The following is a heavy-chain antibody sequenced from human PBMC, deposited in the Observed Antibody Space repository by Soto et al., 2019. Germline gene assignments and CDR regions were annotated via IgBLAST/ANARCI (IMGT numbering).Heavy chain of an antibody. CDR1: GFTFSSYA. J-gene: IGHJ6*02. CDR3: ASPTLDYGDYYYYYGMDV. CDR2: ISYDGSNK. Sequence: QVQLVESGGGVVQPGRSLRLSCAASGFTFSSYAMHWVRQAAGKGLEWVAVISYDGSNKYYADSVKGRFTISRDNSKNTLYLQMNSLRAEDTAVYYCASPTLDYGDYYYYYGMDVWGQGTTVTVSS. D-gene: IGHD4-17*01. V-gene: IGHV3-30-3*01.